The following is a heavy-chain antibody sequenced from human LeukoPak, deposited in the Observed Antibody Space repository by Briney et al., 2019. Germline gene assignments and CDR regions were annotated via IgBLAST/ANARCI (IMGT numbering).Heavy chain of an antibody. V-gene: IGHV1-18*01. CDR2: ISTFNGNT. CDR3: ARRHLIGNGYFDH. CDR1: GCALTNYG. D-gene: IGHD4-23*01. Sequence: ASVKVSCKASGCALTNYGITWVRQAPGQGLEWLGWISTFNGNTNYAQKLQDRVTMTTDTSTSTAYLELRSLRSDDTAVYYCARRHLIGNGYFDHWGQGTLVTVSS. J-gene: IGHJ4*02.